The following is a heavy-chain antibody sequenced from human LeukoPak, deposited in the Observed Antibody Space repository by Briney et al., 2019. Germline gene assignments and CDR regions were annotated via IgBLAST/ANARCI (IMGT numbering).Heavy chain of an antibody. V-gene: IGHV3-48*03. J-gene: IGHJ4*02. CDR3: ARTRPLDY. CDR1: GFTFSTYE. Sequence: GGSLRLSCAASGFTFSTYEMHWVRQAPGKGLEWVSYISTSGSTMYYADSVKGRFTISRDNAKNSLYLQMDSLRPEGTALYYCARTRPLDYWGQGTLVTVSS. CDR2: ISTSGSTM.